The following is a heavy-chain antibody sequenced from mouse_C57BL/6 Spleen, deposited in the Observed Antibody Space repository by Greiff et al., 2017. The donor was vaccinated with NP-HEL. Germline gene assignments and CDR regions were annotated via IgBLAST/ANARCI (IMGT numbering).Heavy chain of an antibody. J-gene: IGHJ2*01. CDR3: ASYDYSYYFDY. CDR2: ISYDGSN. V-gene: IGHV3-6*01. CDR1: GYSITSGYY. Sequence: DVQLQESGPGLVKPSQSLSLTCSVTGYSITSGYYWNWIRQFPGNKLEWMGYISYDGSNNYNPSLKNRISITRDTSKNQFFLKLNSVTTEDTATYYCASYDYSYYFDYWGQGTTLTVSS. D-gene: IGHD2-4*01.